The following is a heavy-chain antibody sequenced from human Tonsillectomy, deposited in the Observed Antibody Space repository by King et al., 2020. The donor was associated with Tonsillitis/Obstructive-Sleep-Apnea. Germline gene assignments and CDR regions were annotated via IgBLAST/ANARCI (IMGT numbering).Heavy chain of an antibody. CDR1: GFSLSNARMV. CDR3: ARTDDYGDHDAFDI. V-gene: IGHV2-26*01. Sequence: VTLKESGPVLVKPTETLTLTCTVSGFSLSNARMVVSWIRQPPGKALEWLAHFFSNDEKSYSTYLKSRLTISKDTSKSQVVLTMTNMDPVDTATYYCARTDDYGDHDAFDIWGQGTMVTVSS. J-gene: IGHJ3*02. CDR2: FFSNDEK. D-gene: IGHD4-17*01.